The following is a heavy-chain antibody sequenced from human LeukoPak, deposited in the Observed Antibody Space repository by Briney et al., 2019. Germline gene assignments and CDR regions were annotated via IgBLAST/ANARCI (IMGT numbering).Heavy chain of an antibody. J-gene: IGHJ4*02. D-gene: IGHD3-22*01. CDR2: IYHSGST. Sequence: SETLSLTCAVSGGSISSGGYSWSWIRQPPGKGLEWIGYIYHSGSTNYNPSLKSRVTISVDTSKNQFSLKLSSVTAADTADYYCARRVAGSGYRDYWGQGTLVTVSS. CDR3: ARRVAGSGYRDY. V-gene: IGHV4-30-2*03. CDR1: GGSISSGGYS.